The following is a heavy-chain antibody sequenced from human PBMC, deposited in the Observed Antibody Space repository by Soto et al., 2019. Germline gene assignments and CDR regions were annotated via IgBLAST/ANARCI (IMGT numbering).Heavy chain of an antibody. CDR2: ISGSGGST. V-gene: IGHV3-23*01. J-gene: IGHJ4*02. CDR1: GFTFSSYA. CDR3: AKDPATVTTPFRSYYFDY. Sequence: GGSLRLSCAASGFTFSSYAMSWVRQAPGKGLEWVSAISGSGGSTYYADSVKGRFTISRDNSKNTLYLQMNSLRAEDTAVYYCAKDPATVTTPFRSYYFDYWGQGTLVTASS. D-gene: IGHD4-17*01.